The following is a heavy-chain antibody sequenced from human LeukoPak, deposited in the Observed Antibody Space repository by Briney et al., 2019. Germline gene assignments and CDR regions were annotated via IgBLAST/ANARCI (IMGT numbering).Heavy chain of an antibody. D-gene: IGHD3-10*01. CDR3: ALRGGSGSYPFDY. Sequence: GESLKISCKGSGYSFTSSWIGWVRQMPGRGLEWMGIIYPGDSDTRDSPSFQGQVTISADKSISTAYLQWSSLKASDTAMYYCALRGGSGSYPFDYWGQGTLVTVSS. J-gene: IGHJ4*02. CDR1: GYSFTSSW. CDR2: IYPGDSDT. V-gene: IGHV5-51*01.